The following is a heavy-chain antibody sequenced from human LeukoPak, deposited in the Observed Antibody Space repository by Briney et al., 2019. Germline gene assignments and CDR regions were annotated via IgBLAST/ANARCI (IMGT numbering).Heavy chain of an antibody. V-gene: IGHV1-24*01. Sequence: ASVKVSCKASGYTFTSYYMHWVRQAPGKGLEWMGGFDPEDGETIYAQKFQGRVTMTEDTSTDTAYMELSSLRSEDTAVYYCATGRTAPNPHYYYYGMDVWGQGTTVTVSS. CDR1: GYTFTSYY. CDR2: FDPEDGET. J-gene: IGHJ6*02. CDR3: ATGRTAPNPHYYYYGMDV. D-gene: IGHD1-14*01.